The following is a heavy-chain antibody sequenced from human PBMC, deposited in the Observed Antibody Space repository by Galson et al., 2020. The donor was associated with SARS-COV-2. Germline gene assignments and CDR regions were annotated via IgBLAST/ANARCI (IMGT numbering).Heavy chain of an antibody. Sequence: GESLKISCAASGFTVSSNYMSWVRQAPGKGLEWVPVIYSGGSTYYADPVKGRFTIPRDNSKNTLYLQMNSRRAEDTAVYYCARDLMEAGSLDYWGQGTLVTVSS. CDR2: IYSGGST. J-gene: IGHJ4*02. CDR3: ARDLMEAGSLDY. CDR1: GFTVSSNY. V-gene: IGHV3-66*01. D-gene: IGHD6-19*01.